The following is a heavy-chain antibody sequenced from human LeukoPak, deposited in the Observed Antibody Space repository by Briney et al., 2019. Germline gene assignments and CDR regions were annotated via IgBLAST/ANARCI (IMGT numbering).Heavy chain of an antibody. CDR3: ATGGSDAFDI. D-gene: IGHD3-10*01. CDR2: IYYSGST. J-gene: IGHJ3*02. CDR1: GGSISSSY. V-gene: IGHV4-59*01. Sequence: PSETLSPTRTVSGGSISSSYWSWIRQPPGKGLEWIGYIYYSGSTNYNPSLKCRVTISVDTSKNQFSLKLSSVTAADTAVYYCATGGSDAFDIWGQGTMVTVSS.